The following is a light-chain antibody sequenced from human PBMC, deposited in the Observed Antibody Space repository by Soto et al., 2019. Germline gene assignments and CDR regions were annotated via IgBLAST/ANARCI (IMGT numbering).Light chain of an antibody. CDR3: QHDDSSLSLT. V-gene: IGKV3-20*01. CDR1: QSVSSNY. J-gene: IGKJ5*01. Sequence: EIVLTQSPGTLSLSPGERATLSCRARQSVSSNYLAWYQQKPGQAPRLLIYGASSRATGIPDRFSGSGSGSAVSHTISRLEPADFAVYDDQHDDSSLSLTFGHGTRLE. CDR2: GAS.